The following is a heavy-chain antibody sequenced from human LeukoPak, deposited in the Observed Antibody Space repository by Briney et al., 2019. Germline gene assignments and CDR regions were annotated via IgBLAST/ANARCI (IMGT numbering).Heavy chain of an antibody. CDR1: GFTFRGYW. J-gene: IGHJ4*02. Sequence: PGGSLRLSCAASGFTFRGYWMHWVRQAPGKGLVWVSRISSDGSTKSYADSVKGRFTISRDNAKNTLYLQMNSLRAEDTAVYYCTSFSFIAAAGTSAHWGQGALVTVSS. CDR2: ISSDGSTK. D-gene: IGHD6-13*01. CDR3: TSFSFIAAAGTSAH. V-gene: IGHV3-74*01.